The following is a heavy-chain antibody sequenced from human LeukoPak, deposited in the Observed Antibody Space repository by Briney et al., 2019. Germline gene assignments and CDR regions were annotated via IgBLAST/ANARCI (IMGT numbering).Heavy chain of an antibody. CDR3: AREHSFPFHYYDP. Sequence: GGSLRLSCAASGFTFSSYWMHWVRQAPGKGLEWVSVIYGGDNTYYADSVKGRFTISRDNSKNTLYLQMNSLRAEDTAVYYCAREHSFPFHYYDPWGQGTLVTVSS. J-gene: IGHJ5*02. CDR1: GFTFSSYW. D-gene: IGHD3-10*01. V-gene: IGHV3-66*01. CDR2: IYGGDNT.